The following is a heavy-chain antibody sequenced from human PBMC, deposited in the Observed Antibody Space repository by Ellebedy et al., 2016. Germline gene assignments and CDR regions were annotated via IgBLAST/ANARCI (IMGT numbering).Heavy chain of an antibody. Sequence: SETLSLTXTVSGYSISSGYYWCLLRPSRGKGLYLIWIIYRSGNTYYNPSLKSRFTISVDTSKNQFSLKLSSVTAADTAVYYCARVGGSTPPFDYWGQGTLVTVAS. CDR2: IYRSGNT. J-gene: IGHJ4*02. CDR1: GYSISSGYY. V-gene: IGHV4-38-2*02. CDR3: ARVGGSTPPFDY. D-gene: IGHD3-10*01.